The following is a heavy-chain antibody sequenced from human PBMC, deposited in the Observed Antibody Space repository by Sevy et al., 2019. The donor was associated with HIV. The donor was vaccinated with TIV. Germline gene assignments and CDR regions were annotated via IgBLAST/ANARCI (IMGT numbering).Heavy chain of an antibody. Sequence: GGSLRLSCAASGFTFSNYAMSWVRQAPGKGLEWVSSISRGGGSIHYADSVKGRFTISRDNSKNTLYLQMNSLRAEETAVYYCAKVDVVVPVADYGLDVWGQGTTVTVSS. CDR3: AKVDVVVPVADYGLDV. CDR1: GFTFSNYA. D-gene: IGHD2-2*01. V-gene: IGHV3-23*01. CDR2: ISRGGGSI. J-gene: IGHJ6*02.